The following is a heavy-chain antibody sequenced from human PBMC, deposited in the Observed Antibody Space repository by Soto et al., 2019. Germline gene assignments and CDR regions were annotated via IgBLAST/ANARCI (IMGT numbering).Heavy chain of an antibody. CDR1: GASISSGGYS. Sequence: QLQLQESGSGLVKPSQTLSLTCAVSGASISSGGYSWSWIRQPPGKGLEWIGYIYHSGSTYYNPSLNSRVTISGDRSKNQFSLKLSSVTAADTAVYYCSRAVGDGYMRTWGQGTLVTVSS. CDR2: IYHSGST. J-gene: IGHJ5*02. V-gene: IGHV4-30-2*01. D-gene: IGHD1-26*01. CDR3: SRAVGDGYMRT.